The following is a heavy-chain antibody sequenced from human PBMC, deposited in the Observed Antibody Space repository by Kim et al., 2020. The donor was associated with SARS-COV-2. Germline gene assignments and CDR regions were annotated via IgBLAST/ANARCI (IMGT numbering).Heavy chain of an antibody. CDR1: GFTFSSYG. Sequence: GGSLRLSCAASGFTFSSYGMTWVRQTPGKGLEWVSTISCGDSSRFYLDSVKGRCTISRDDSKNILYLQMNSLRADDTALYYCAKDVAVYGSTFYSCGQRTLVTVSS. CDR3: AKDVAVYGSTFYS. J-gene: IGHJ4*02. CDR2: ISCGDSSR. V-gene: IGHV3-23*01. D-gene: IGHD3-10*01.